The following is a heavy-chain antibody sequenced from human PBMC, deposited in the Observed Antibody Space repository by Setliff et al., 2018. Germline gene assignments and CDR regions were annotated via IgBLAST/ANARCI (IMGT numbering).Heavy chain of an antibody. Sequence: PGESLTISCKGSGYSFTTYWIGWVRQMPGKGLEWMGIIYPGDSQTTYSPSFQGQVTISVDKSISTAYLQWSSLKASDTAMYYCAIRSGDTFNVWGQGTMVTVSS. CDR2: IYPGDSQT. D-gene: IGHD3-3*01. J-gene: IGHJ3*01. V-gene: IGHV5-51*01. CDR3: AIRSGDTFNV. CDR1: GYSFTTYW.